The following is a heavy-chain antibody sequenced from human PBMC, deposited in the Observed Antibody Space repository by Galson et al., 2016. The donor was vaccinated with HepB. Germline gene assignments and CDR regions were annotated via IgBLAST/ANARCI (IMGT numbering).Heavy chain of an antibody. CDR2: IRSRSNDRAI. J-gene: IGHJ4*02. Sequence: SLRLCCAVSGFTLSTYSTNWVRQAPGKGLEWIAYIRSRSNDRAIFYAGSVKGRFTISGDNAESMYLQMNSLRDEDTAVYYCVRDHDWGFDYWGQGALVTVSS. CDR1: GFTLSTYS. D-gene: IGHD7-27*01. V-gene: IGHV3-48*02. CDR3: VRDHDWGFDY.